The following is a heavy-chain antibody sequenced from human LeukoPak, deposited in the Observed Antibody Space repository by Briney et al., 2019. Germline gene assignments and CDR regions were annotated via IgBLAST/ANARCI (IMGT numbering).Heavy chain of an antibody. D-gene: IGHD3-10*01. V-gene: IGHV4-34*01. J-gene: IGHJ4*02. CDR2: INHSGST. CDR3: ARSITMVRGGREYYFDY. CDR1: GGSFSGYY. Sequence: SETLSLTCAVYGGSFSGYYWSWIRQPPGKGPEWIGEINHSGSTNYNPSLKSRVTISVDTSKNQFSLKLSSVTAADTAVYYCARSITMVRGGREYYFDYWGQGTLVTVSS.